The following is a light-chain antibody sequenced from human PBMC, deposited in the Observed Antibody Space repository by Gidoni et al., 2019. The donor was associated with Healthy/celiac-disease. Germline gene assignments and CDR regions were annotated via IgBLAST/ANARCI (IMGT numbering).Light chain of an antibody. CDR3: QQYDNLPLT. Sequence: DIHVTQSPSSLSASVGDRVTITCQASQDISNYLNWYQQKPGKAPKLLIYDASNLETGVPSRFSGSGSGTDFTFTISRLQPEDIATYYCQQYDNLPLTFXGXTKVEIK. CDR1: QDISNY. V-gene: IGKV1-33*01. CDR2: DAS. J-gene: IGKJ4*01.